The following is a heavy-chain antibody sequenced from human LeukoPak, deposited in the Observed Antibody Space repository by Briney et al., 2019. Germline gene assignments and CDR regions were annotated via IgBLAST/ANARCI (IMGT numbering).Heavy chain of an antibody. CDR2: IYTSGST. J-gene: IGHJ4*02. CDR1: GGSIISYY. CDR3: AREYSSSWLDY. Sequence: PSETLSLTCTVSGGSIISYYWSRIRQPAGKGLEWIGRIYTSGSTNYNPSLKSRVTMSVDTSKNQFSLKLSSVTAADTAVYYCAREYSSSWLDYWGQGTLVTVSS. D-gene: IGHD6-13*01. V-gene: IGHV4-4*07.